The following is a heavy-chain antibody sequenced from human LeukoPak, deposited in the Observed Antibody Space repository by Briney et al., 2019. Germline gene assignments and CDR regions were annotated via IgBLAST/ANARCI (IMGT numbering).Heavy chain of an antibody. J-gene: IGHJ1*01. V-gene: IGHV1-46*01. CDR3: ARGRSIAARPGYFQH. D-gene: IGHD6-6*01. CDR1: GYTFTSCY. Sequence: RASVKVSCKASGYTFTSCYMHWVRQAPGQGLEWMGIIYPSGGSTSYAQKFQGRVTMTRDTSTSTVYMELNSLRSEDTAVYYCARGRSIAARPGYFQHWGQGTLVTVSS. CDR2: IYPSGGST.